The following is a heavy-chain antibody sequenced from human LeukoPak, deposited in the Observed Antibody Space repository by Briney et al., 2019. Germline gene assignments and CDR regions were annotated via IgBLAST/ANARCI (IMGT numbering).Heavy chain of an antibody. CDR2: IYYSGST. CDR3: ARDGDGYNLYDY. Sequence: PSETLSLTCTVSGGSISSSSYYWGWIRQPPGTGLEWIGSIYYSGSTYYNPSLKSRVTISVDTSKNQFSLKLSSVTAADTAVYYCARDGDGYNLYDYWGQGTLVTVSS. V-gene: IGHV4-39*07. J-gene: IGHJ4*02. CDR1: GGSISSSSYY. D-gene: IGHD5-24*01.